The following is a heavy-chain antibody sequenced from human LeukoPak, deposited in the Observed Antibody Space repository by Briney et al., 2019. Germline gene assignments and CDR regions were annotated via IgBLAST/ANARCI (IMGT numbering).Heavy chain of an antibody. Sequence: GGSLRLSCAASGFNFSRYWMSWVRQAPGKGLEWVANIKQDGSAKYYVDSVKGRFTISRDNAKNSLYLQMNSLRAEDTAVYYCATNWGLDYWGQGTLVTVSS. CDR3: ATNWGLDY. V-gene: IGHV3-7*01. CDR2: IKQDGSAK. D-gene: IGHD7-27*01. J-gene: IGHJ4*02. CDR1: GFNFSRYW.